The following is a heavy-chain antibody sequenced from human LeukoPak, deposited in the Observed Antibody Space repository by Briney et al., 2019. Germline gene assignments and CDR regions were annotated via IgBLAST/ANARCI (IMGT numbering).Heavy chain of an antibody. CDR1: GYTFTSYG. D-gene: IGHD3-3*01. V-gene: IGHV1-18*01. CDR2: ISAYNGNT. CDR3: ARDVPIFGVVINLLYYYYGMDV. J-gene: IGHJ6*02. Sequence: ASVKVSCKASGYTFTSYGISWARQAPGQGLEWMGWISAYNGNTNYPQKLQGRVTMTTDTSTSTAYMELRSLRSDDTAVYYCARDVPIFGVVINLLYYYYGMDVWGQGTTVTVSS.